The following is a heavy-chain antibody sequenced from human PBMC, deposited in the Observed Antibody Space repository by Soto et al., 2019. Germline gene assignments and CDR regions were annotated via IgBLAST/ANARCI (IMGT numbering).Heavy chain of an antibody. CDR1: GFTFSNSW. Sequence: AGGSLRLSCAASGFTFSNSWMNWVRQAPGKGLEWVAGIKEDGSEEYYVDYVKGRFTISRDNVENSLYLQMNSLRGEDTAVYFCARDRGYSTYDYWGLGTLVTVPS. V-gene: IGHV3-7*01. CDR3: ARDRGYSTYDY. J-gene: IGHJ4*02. CDR2: IKEDGSEE. D-gene: IGHD5-18*01.